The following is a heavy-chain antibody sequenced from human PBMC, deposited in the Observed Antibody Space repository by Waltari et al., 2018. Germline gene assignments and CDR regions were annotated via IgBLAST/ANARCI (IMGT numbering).Heavy chain of an antibody. J-gene: IGHJ3*02. D-gene: IGHD3-3*01. CDR3: AKRVLLSAYYGGDAFDI. V-gene: IGHV1-8*01. Sequence: QVQLVQSGAEVKKPGASVKVSCKASGYTFTSYDINWVRQANGQGLEWMGWMNPNSGNTGYAQKFQGRVTMTRNTSISTAYMELSSLRSEDTAVYYCAKRVLLSAYYGGDAFDIWGQGTMVTVSS. CDR2: MNPNSGNT. CDR1: GYTFTSYD.